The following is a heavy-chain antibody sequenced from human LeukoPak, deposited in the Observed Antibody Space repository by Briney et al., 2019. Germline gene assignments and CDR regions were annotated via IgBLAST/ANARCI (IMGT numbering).Heavy chain of an antibody. CDR3: AKDRPRGTAMDY. J-gene: IGHJ4*02. Sequence: PGGSLRLSCAASGFTFSSYGMHWVRQAPGKGLEWVAVISYDGSNKYYADSVKGRFTISRDNSKNTLYLQMNSLRAEDTAVYYCAKDRPRGTAMDYWGQGTLVTVSS. CDR1: GFTFSSYG. CDR2: ISYDGSNK. V-gene: IGHV3-30*18. D-gene: IGHD5-18*01.